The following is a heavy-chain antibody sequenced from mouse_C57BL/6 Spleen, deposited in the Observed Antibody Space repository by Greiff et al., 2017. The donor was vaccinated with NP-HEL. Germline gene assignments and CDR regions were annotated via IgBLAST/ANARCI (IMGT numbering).Heavy chain of an antibody. CDR1: GFSLSTSGMG. V-gene: IGHV8-12*01. J-gene: IGHJ4*01. CDR2: IYWDDDK. Sequence: QVTLKESGPGILQSSQTLSLTCSFSGFSLSTSGMGVSWIRQPSGKGLEWLAHIYWDDDKRYNPSLKSRLTISKDTSRNQVFLKITSVDTADTATYYCARRAAGDYSGSSNYYAMDYWGQGTSVTVSS. CDR3: ARRAAGDYSGSSNYYAMDY. D-gene: IGHD1-1*01.